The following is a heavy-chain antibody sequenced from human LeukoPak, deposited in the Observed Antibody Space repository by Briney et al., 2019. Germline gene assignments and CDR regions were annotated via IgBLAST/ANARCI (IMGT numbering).Heavy chain of an antibody. CDR1: GGSISSYY. J-gene: IGHJ4*02. CDR2: IYTSGST. CDR3: ARDLRYGAYFDY. D-gene: IGHD4-17*01. V-gene: IGHV4-4*07. Sequence: SETLSLTCTVSGGSISSYYWSWIRQPAGKGLEWIGRIYTSGSTNYNPSLKSRVTMSVDTSKNQFPLKLSSVTAADTAVYYCARDLRYGAYFDYWGQGTLVTVSS.